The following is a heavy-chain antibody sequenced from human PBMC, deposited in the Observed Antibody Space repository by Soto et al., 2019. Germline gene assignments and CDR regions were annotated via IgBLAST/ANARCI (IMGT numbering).Heavy chain of an antibody. CDR2: IKQDGSEK. J-gene: IGHJ4*02. CDR3: ARVRGYSYGKDNDY. V-gene: IGHV3-7*05. D-gene: IGHD5-18*01. Sequence: GSLRLSCAASGFTFSTYWMSWVRQAPGKGLEWVANIKQDGSEKYYVDSVKGRFTISRDNARNSLYLQMNSLRAEDTAVYYCARVRGYSYGKDNDYWGQGTLVTVSS. CDR1: GFTFSTYW.